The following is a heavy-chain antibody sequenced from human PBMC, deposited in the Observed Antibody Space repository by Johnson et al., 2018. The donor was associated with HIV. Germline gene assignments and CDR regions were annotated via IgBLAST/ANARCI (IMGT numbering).Heavy chain of an antibody. D-gene: IGHD3-22*01. J-gene: IGHJ3*02. CDR3: ARDRAIVVAYDAFDI. Sequence: QVQLVESGGGVVQPGRSLRLSCAASGFTFGSYAMHWVRQAPGKGLEWVAIISYDGSNKYYADSVKGRFTISRDNSKNTLYLQMNSLRPEETAVYYCARDRAIVVAYDAFDIWGQGTMVTVSS. CDR1: GFTFGSYA. V-gene: IGHV3-30*04. CDR2: ISYDGSNK.